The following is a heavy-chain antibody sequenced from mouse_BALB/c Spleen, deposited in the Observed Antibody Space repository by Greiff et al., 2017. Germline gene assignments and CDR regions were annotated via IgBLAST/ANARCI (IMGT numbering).Heavy chain of an antibody. CDR2: IYPGDGDT. CDR3: ATGSPFYYAMDY. V-gene: IGHV1-80*01. J-gene: IGHJ4*01. CDR1: GYAFSSYW. D-gene: IGHD1-1*01. Sequence: QVQLQQSGAELVRPGSSVKISCKASGYAFSSYWMNWVKQRPGQGLEWIGQIYPGDGDTNYNEKFKGKATLTADKSSSTAYMQLSSLTSENSAVYFCATGSPFYYAMDYWGQGTSVTVSS.